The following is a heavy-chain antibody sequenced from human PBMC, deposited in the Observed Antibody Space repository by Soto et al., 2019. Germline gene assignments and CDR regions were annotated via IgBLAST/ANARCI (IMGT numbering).Heavy chain of an antibody. CDR1: GGSISSYY. CDR2: IYYSGST. V-gene: IGHV4-59*12. J-gene: IGHJ3*02. CDR3: AGGSVEFYGGVIGPGAFDI. Sequence: SETLSLTCTVSGGSISSYYWSWIRQPPGEGLEWSGYIYYSGSTYYNPSLKSRVTISVDTSKNQFSLKLSSVTAADTAVYYCAGGSVEFYGGVIGPGAFDIWGQGTMVTVSS. D-gene: IGHD3-16*02.